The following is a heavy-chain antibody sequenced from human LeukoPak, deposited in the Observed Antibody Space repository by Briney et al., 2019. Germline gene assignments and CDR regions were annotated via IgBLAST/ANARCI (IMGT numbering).Heavy chain of an antibody. D-gene: IGHD2-21*02. CDR3: AREPCCGDCYYDYYGMDV. V-gene: IGHV3-30-3*01. J-gene: IGHJ6*02. Sequence: GRSLRLSCAASGFTFSSYAMHWVRQAPGKGLEWVAVISYDGSNKYYADSVKGRFTISRDNSKNTLYLQMNSLRGEDTAVYYCAREPCCGDCYYDYYGMDVWGQGTRVTVSS. CDR2: ISYDGSNK. CDR1: GFTFSSYA.